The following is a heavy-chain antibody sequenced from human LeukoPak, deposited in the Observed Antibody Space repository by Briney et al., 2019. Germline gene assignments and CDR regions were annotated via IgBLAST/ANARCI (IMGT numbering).Heavy chain of an antibody. CDR1: GGSISSYY. CDR2: IYYSGST. D-gene: IGHD6-19*01. CDR3: AGHRNSGWPYDAFDI. V-gene: IGHV4-59*08. Sequence: SETLSLTCTVSGGSISSYYWSWIRQPPGKGLEWIGFIYYSGSTNYNPSLKSRVTISVDTSNNQFSLKVSSVTAADTAVYYCAGHRNSGWPYDAFDIWGQGTKVTVSS. J-gene: IGHJ3*02.